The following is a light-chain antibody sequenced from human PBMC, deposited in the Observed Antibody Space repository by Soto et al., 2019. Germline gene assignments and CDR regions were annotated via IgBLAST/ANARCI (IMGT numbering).Light chain of an antibody. V-gene: IGKV3-15*01. Sequence: IVMTQSPATLSVSPGERVTISCRASQSVTNTLAWYQHKPGQAPRLLISYASTGATVNPARFTVSGYGTDFTLTINSLRSEDVAVYYCQQFHRWPVTFGGGAKVEI. J-gene: IGKJ4*01. CDR1: QSVTNT. CDR3: QQFHRWPVT. CDR2: YAS.